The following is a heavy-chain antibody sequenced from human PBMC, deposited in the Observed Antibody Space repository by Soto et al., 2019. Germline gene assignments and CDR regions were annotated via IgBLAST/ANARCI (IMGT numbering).Heavy chain of an antibody. CDR1: GYTFTSYY. V-gene: IGHV1-46*01. Sequence: QVQLVQSGAEVKKPGASVKVSCKASGYTFTSYYMHWVRQAPGQGLEWMGIINPSGGSTSYAQKFHGRVTMTRDTSTSTVYMELSSLRSEDTAVYYCARDFRRGLDFDYWVQGTLVTVSS. D-gene: IGHD3-10*01. CDR2: INPSGGST. J-gene: IGHJ4*02. CDR3: ARDFRRGLDFDY.